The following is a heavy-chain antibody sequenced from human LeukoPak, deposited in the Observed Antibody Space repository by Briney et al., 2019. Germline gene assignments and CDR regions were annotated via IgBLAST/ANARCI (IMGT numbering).Heavy chain of an antibody. D-gene: IGHD2-21*02. V-gene: IGHV3-64*01. CDR2: ISDNGYGR. CDR1: GFSFGSYT. Sequence: PGGSLRLSYAASGFSFGSYTLNWVRQAPGKGLQYVSIISDNGYGRYYANSVKGRFTISRDNSNNTLYLQMDSLRPEDTGVYYCLRGGRLPDYWGQGTLVTVSS. CDR3: LRGGRLPDY. J-gene: IGHJ4*02.